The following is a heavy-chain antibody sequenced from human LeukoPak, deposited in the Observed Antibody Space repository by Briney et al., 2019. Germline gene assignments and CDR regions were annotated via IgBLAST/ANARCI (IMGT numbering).Heavy chain of an antibody. CDR2: ISYTGTT. CDR1: GGSIRSSSYF. Sequence: SETLSLTCTVSGGSIRSSSYFWGWIRQPPGKGLEWIGSISYTGTTYYYPSLKSRVTISVDTSKNQFSLELSSVTAADTAVYYCARRYCSGGGCSIHHDAFDIWGQGTMVTVSS. D-gene: IGHD2-15*01. V-gene: IGHV4-39*01. CDR3: ARRYCSGGGCSIHHDAFDI. J-gene: IGHJ3*02.